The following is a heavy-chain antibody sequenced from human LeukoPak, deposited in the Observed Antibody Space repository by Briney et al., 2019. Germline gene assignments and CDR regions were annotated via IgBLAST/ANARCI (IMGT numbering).Heavy chain of an antibody. D-gene: IGHD6-13*01. CDR1: GGSISSGGYY. CDR2: INHSGST. Sequence: SETLSLTCTVSGGSISSGGYYWSWIRQPPGKGLEWIGEINHSGSTNYNPSLKSRVTISVDTSKNQFSLKLSSVTAADTAVYYCARGVRSDGSSWYTLDWFDPWGQGTLVTVSS. CDR3: ARGVRSDGSSWYTLDWFDP. J-gene: IGHJ5*02. V-gene: IGHV4-39*07.